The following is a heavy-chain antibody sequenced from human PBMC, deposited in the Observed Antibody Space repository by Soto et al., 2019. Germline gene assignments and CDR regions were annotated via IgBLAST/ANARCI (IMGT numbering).Heavy chain of an antibody. D-gene: IGHD4-17*01. CDR1: GFTFSSYG. J-gene: IGHJ4*02. Sequence: QVQLVESGGGVVQPGRSLRLSCAASGFTFSSYGMHWVRQAPGKGLEWVAVIWYDGSNKYYADSVKGRFTISRDNSKNTLYLQRNSLRAEDTAVYYCARDPNDYGDLYYFDYWGQGTLVTVSS. CDR3: ARDPNDYGDLYYFDY. V-gene: IGHV3-33*01. CDR2: IWYDGSNK.